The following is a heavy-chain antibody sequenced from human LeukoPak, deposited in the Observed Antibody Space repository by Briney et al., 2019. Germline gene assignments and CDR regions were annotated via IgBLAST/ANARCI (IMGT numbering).Heavy chain of an antibody. CDR1: GFIFSSYS. CDR2: ISSSSSYI. J-gene: IGHJ4*02. CDR3: AKVSPGTYDILTGMDY. V-gene: IGHV3-21*01. D-gene: IGHD3-9*01. Sequence: GGSLRLSCVASGFIFSSYSMNWVRQAPGKGLEWVSSISSSSSYIYYADSVKGRFTISRDNAKNTLYLQMNSLRAEDTAVYYCAKVSPGTYDILTGMDYWGQGTLVTVSS.